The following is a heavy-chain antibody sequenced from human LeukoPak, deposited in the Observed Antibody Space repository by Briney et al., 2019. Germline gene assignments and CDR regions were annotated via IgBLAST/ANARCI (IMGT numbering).Heavy chain of an antibody. CDR1: GFTFSTYY. D-gene: IGHD3-10*02. Sequence: GGSLRLSCAASGFTFSTYYMNWVRQAPGKGLEWVANIKQDGSEKYYVDSVKGRFTISRDNAKNSLYLQMNSLRAEDTAVYYCAELGITMIGGVWGKGTTVTISS. J-gene: IGHJ6*04. CDR2: IKQDGSEK. CDR3: AELGITMIGGV. V-gene: IGHV3-7*01.